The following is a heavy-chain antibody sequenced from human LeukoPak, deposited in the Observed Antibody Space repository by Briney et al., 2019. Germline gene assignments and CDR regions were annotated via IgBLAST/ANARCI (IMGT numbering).Heavy chain of an antibody. D-gene: IGHD2-21*01. CDR2: IKSKADGETA. J-gene: IGHJ4*02. CDR3: TTSAPYLSDY. V-gene: IGHV3-15*01. CDR1: GFTFSSAW. Sequence: GGSLRLSCAASGFTFSSAWMHWVRQAPGKGLEWVGRIKSKADGETADYAAPVKGRFTISRGDSKDTLYLQMNSLKTEDTAVYYCTTSAPYLSDYWGQGTLVTVSS.